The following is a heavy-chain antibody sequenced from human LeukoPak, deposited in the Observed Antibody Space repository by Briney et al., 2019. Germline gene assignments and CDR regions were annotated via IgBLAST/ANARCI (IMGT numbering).Heavy chain of an antibody. Sequence: GGSLRLSRAASGFTFSNYWMIWVRQAPGKGLEWVGNIKQDGSEKRYADSVRGRFSISRDNAQISLYLQMNGLRAEDTAVYYCARESDPWLQLTWGQGTLVTVSS. CDR1: GFTFSNYW. J-gene: IGHJ5*02. V-gene: IGHV3-7*05. CDR2: IKQDGSEK. CDR3: ARESDPWLQLT. D-gene: IGHD5-24*01.